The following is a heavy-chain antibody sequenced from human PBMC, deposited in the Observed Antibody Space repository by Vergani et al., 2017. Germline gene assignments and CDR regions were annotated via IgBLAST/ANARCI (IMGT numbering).Heavy chain of an antibody. J-gene: IGHJ3*02. D-gene: IGHD2-21*02. CDR2: IYYSGST. V-gene: IGHV4-61*05. CDR3: ARNPYCGGDCYSDAFDI. CDR1: GTSISGSGDY. Sequence: QLQLQESGPGLLKPSETLSLTCSVSGTSISGSGDYWGWIRQPPGKGLEWIGYIYYSGSTNYNPSLKSRVTISVDTSKNQFSLKLGSVTAADTAVYYCARNPYCGGDCYSDAFDIWGQGTMVTVSS.